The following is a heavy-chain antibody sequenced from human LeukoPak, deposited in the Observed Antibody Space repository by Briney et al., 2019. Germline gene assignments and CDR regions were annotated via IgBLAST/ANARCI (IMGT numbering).Heavy chain of an antibody. CDR3: ARERSSSH. Sequence: PGGSLRLSCAASGFTFSNYWMSWVRQAPGKGLEWVANIKQDGSEKYCMDSVKGRFTTSRDNAKNSLYLQMNSLRAEDTAVYYCARERSSSHWGQGTLVTVSS. V-gene: IGHV3-7*01. CDR2: IKQDGSEK. J-gene: IGHJ4*02. CDR1: GFTFSNYW.